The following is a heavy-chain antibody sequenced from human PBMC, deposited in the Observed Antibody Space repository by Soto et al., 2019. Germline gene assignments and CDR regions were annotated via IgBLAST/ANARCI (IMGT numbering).Heavy chain of an antibody. CDR2: ISGSGDST. V-gene: IGHV3-23*01. D-gene: IGHD5-12*01. CDR1: GFTFSSYA. Sequence: EVQLLESGGGLVQPGGSLRLSCAASGFTFSSYAMSWVRQAPGKGLKWVSTISGSGDSTYYADSVKGRFTISRDNSKNTLYLQMNSLRAEDTAVYYCAKDLGYRGSSLTDYWGQGTLVTVSS. CDR3: AKDLGYRGSSLTDY. J-gene: IGHJ4*02.